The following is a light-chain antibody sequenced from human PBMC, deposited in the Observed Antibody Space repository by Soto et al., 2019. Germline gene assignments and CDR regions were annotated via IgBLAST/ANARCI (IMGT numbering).Light chain of an antibody. CDR2: WAS. CDR3: QQYYSPPLT. J-gene: IGKJ4*01. CDR1: QNVLYSSNNKNQ. Sequence: DIVMTQSADSLAVSLVERATINCKSSQNVLYSSNNKNQLAWYQQKPGQPPKLLIYWASTRESGVPDRFSGSGSGTDFILTISSLQAEDVAVYYCQQYYSPPLTFGGGTKVDIK. V-gene: IGKV4-1*01.